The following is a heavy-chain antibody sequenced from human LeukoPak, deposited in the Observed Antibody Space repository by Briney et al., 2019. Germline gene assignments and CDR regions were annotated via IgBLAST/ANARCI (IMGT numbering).Heavy chain of an antibody. J-gene: IGHJ4*02. CDR2: IYSGGST. Sequence: GGSLRPSCAASGFTVSSNYISSVSQAPGEWLGWVSVIYSGGSTSYADSVKGRFTISRDNSKNTLYLQMNSLRGEDTAVYYCSKGPKQLVFVRGYYFDYWGQGTLVTVSS. D-gene: IGHD6-13*01. CDR1: GFTVSSNY. V-gene: IGHV3-66*01. CDR3: SKGPKQLVFVRGYYFDY.